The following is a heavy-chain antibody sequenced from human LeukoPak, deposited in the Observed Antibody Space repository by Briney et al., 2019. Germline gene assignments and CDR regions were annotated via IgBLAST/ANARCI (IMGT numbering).Heavy chain of an antibody. J-gene: IGHJ3*01. Sequence: SETLSLTCTVSGGSISSSSYYWGWIRQPPGKGLEWIGSIYYSGSTYYNPSLKSRVTISVDTSKNQFSLQLNSMTPDDAAVYYCARVEVPVGHDVFRFWGQGIVVTVSS. CDR1: GGSISSSSYY. V-gene: IGHV4-39*07. CDR2: IYYSGST. D-gene: IGHD1-1*01. CDR3: ARVEVPVGHDVFRF.